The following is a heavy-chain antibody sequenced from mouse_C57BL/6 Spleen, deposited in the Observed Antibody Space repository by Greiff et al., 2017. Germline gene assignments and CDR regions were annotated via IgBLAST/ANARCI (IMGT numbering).Heavy chain of an antibody. Sequence: QVQLQQSGPELVKPGASVKISCKASGYAFSSSWMNWVKQRPGKGLEWIGVIYPGDGDTNYNGKFKGKATLTADKSSSAAYLQLSSLTSEDAAVYFCARDYGSRIIFGYWGQGPTLTVSS. CDR2: IYPGDGDT. CDR3: ARDYGSRIIFGY. D-gene: IGHD1-1*01. V-gene: IGHV1-82*01. CDR1: GYAFSSSW. J-gene: IGHJ2*01.